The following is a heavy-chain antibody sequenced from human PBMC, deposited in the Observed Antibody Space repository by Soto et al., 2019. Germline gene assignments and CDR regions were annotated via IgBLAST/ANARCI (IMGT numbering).Heavy chain of an antibody. CDR3: TRISSHFQH. CDR2: IGKGGGP. CDR1: GFNCRDFE. D-gene: IGHD2-2*01. V-gene: IGHV3-48*03. J-gene: IGHJ1*01. Sequence: GGSLRLSCAASGFNCRDFEMGWVRQAPGKGVEWVSSIGKGGGPYYAASVKGRFTISRANDKDSLWLQMNSLRGEDTALYYCTRISSHFQHWGQGALVTVSS.